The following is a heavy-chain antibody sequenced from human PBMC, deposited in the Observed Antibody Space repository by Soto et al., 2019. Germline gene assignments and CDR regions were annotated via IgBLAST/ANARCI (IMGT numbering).Heavy chain of an antibody. CDR2: INPNSGGT. D-gene: IGHD3-3*01. Sequence: ASEKVSCKASGYTFTGYYMHWVRQAPGQGLEWMGWINPNSGGTNYAQKFQGRVTMTRDTSISTAYMELSRLRSDDTAVYYCARDLGTIFGVVTSYYYYYYGMDVWGQGTTVTVSS. CDR3: ARDLGTIFGVVTSYYYYYYGMDV. CDR1: GYTFTGYY. J-gene: IGHJ6*02. V-gene: IGHV1-2*02.